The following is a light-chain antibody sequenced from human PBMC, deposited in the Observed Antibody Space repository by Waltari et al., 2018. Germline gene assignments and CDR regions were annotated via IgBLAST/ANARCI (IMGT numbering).Light chain of an antibody. CDR3: QTWGTYVV. Sequence: QLVLTQSPSASASLGASVKLTCTLSSGHSSYAIAWHQQQPEKGPRYLMKLNSDGSHSKGDGIPDRFSGSSSGAERYLTISSLQSAEEADYYCQTWGTYVVFGGGTKLTVL. V-gene: IGLV4-69*01. CDR1: SGHSSYA. CDR2: LNSDGSH. J-gene: IGLJ2*01.